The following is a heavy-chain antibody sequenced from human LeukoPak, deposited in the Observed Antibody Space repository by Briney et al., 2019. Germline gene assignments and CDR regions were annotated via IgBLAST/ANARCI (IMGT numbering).Heavy chain of an antibody. J-gene: IGHJ4*02. Sequence: PGGSLRLSCAASGFTFSSYGMHWVRQAPGKGLEWVAFIRYDGSNKYYADSVKGRFTISRDNSKNTLYLQMNSLRAVDTAVYYCAKDPGVGATPPRPKYFDYWGRGTLVTVSS. CDR1: GFTFSSYG. CDR3: AKDPGVGATPPRPKYFDY. CDR2: IRYDGSNK. D-gene: IGHD1-26*01. V-gene: IGHV3-30*02.